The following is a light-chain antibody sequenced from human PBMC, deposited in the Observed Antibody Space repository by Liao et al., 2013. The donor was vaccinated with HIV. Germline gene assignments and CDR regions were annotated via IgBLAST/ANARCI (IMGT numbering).Light chain of an antibody. CDR1: ELENKN. V-gene: IGLV3-1*01. J-gene: IGLJ1*01. CDR2: EDD. Sequence: SFELTQPPSVSVSPGQTASVTCSGDELENKNICWYHQRPGQSPVLVISEDDKRPSGIPGRFSGSNSGNTATLTISETQAMDEADYYCQAWDSSIAYVFGSGTRLTVL. CDR3: QAWDSSIAYV.